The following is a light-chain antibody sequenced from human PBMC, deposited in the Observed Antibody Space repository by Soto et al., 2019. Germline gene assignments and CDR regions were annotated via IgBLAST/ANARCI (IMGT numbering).Light chain of an antibody. CDR1: SSDVGDYNY. CDR2: DVS. V-gene: IGLV2-11*01. Sequence: QSALTQPRSVSGSPGQSVTISCTGTSSDVGDYNYVSWYQQHPGKAPKLMIYDVSERPSGVPDRFSGSKSGSTASLTISGLQAEDEADYYCCSYAGSYSFWVFGGGTTLIVL. J-gene: IGLJ3*02. CDR3: CSYAGSYSFWV.